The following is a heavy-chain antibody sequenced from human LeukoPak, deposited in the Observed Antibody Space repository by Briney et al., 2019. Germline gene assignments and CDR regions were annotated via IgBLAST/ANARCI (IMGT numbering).Heavy chain of an antibody. D-gene: IGHD3-10*01. V-gene: IGHV1-2*02. CDR1: GYTFTGYY. J-gene: IGHJ3*02. Sequence: ASVKVSCKASGYTFTGYYMHWVRQAPGQGLEWMGWINPNSGGTNYAQKFQGRVTMTRDTSISTAYMELSSLRSDDTAVYYCARDPFNGGAFDIWGQGTMVTVSS. CDR3: ARDPFNGGAFDI. CDR2: INPNSGGT.